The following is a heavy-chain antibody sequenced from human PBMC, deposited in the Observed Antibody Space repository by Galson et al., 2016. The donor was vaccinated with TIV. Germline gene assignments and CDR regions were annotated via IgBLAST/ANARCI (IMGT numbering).Heavy chain of an antibody. CDR3: ARNNWNNEGAFDI. CDR2: IKQDGSEK. D-gene: IGHD1/OR15-1a*01. V-gene: IGHV3-7*01. J-gene: IGHJ3*02. Sequence: SLRLSCAASGFTFSSYWLSWVRQAPGKGLEWVANIKQDGSEKHDVDSVKGRFTISRDNAKNSLYLQMNSLRAEDTAVYYCARNNWNNEGAFDIWGQGTMGTVSS. CDR1: GFTFSSYW.